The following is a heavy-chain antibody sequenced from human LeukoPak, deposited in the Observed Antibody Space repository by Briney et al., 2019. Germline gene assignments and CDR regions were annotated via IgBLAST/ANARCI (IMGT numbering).Heavy chain of an antibody. CDR2: ISDSGGST. J-gene: IGHJ4*02. D-gene: IGHD3-3*01. CDR1: GFTFSSYA. V-gene: IGHV3-23*01. Sequence: HPGGSLRLSCAASGFTFSSYAMSWVRQAPGKGLEWVSAISDSGGSTYYADSVKGRFTISRDNSKNTLYLQMNSLRAEDTAVYYCAKVLGFLEWLVDYWGQGTLVTVSS. CDR3: AKVLGFLEWLVDY.